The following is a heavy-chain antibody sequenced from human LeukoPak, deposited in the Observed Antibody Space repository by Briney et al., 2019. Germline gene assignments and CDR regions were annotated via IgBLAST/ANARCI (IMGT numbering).Heavy chain of an antibody. V-gene: IGHV3-23*01. Sequence: GGSLRLSCAASGFTFSSYAMSWVRQAPGKGLEWVSAISGSGGGTYYADSVRGRFTISRDNAKNSLYLQMNSLRVEDTAVYYCARDGVGADGIDYWGQGTLVTVSS. CDR2: ISGSGGGT. D-gene: IGHD1-26*01. CDR1: GFTFSSYA. CDR3: ARDGVGADGIDY. J-gene: IGHJ4*02.